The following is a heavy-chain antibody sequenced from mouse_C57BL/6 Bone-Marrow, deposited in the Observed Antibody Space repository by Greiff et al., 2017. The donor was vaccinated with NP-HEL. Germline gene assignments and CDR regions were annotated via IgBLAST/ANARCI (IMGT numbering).Heavy chain of an antibody. CDR3: ARNQGFAY. V-gene: IGHV1-54*01. CDR2: INPGSGGT. Sequence: VQLQQSGAELVRPGPSVKVSCKASGYAFTNYLIEWVKQRPGQGLEWIGVINPGSGGTNYNEKFKGKATLTADKSSSTAYMQLSSLTSEDSAVYFCARNQGFAYWGQGTLVTVSA. J-gene: IGHJ3*01. CDR1: GYAFTNYL.